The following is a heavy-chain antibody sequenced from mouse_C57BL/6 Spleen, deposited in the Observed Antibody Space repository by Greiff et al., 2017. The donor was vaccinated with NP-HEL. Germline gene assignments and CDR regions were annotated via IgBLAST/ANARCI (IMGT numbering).Heavy chain of an antibody. D-gene: IGHD3-2*02. V-gene: IGHV1-42*01. CDR3: ARGGRDSSGYGFAY. Sequence: VHVKQSGPELVKPGASVKISCKASGYSFPGYYLNWVKQSPEKSLEWIGEINPNTGGTTFNPKFKAKATLTVDKSSSTAYMQLKSLTSEDSAVYYCARGGRDSSGYGFAYWGQGTLVTVSA. CDR2: INPNTGGT. CDR1: GYSFPGYY. J-gene: IGHJ3*01.